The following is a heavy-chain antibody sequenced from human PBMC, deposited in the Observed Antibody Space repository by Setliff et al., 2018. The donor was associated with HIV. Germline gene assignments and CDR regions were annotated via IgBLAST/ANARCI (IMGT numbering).Heavy chain of an antibody. CDR2: TYYRSKWYN. CDR3: TRDRYANGWLYFDY. Sequence: PSQTLSLTCAISGDSVSSNSVAWNWIRQSPSRGLEWLGRTYYRSKWYNDYAVSVKSRITINPDTSKNQLSLQVNSVTAADSAVYFCTRDRYANGWLYFDYWGPGILVTVSS. J-gene: IGHJ4*02. V-gene: IGHV6-1*01. CDR1: GDSVSSNSVA. D-gene: IGHD2-2*01.